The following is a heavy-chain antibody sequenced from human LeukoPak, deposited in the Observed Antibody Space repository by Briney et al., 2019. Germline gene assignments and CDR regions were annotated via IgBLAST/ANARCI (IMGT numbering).Heavy chain of an antibody. CDR2: IDWDDDR. J-gene: IGHJ4*02. CDR3: ARASYDYGGNDFDY. CDR1: GFSLSTSGMC. D-gene: IGHD4-23*01. V-gene: IGHV2-70*11. Sequence: ESGPALVKPTQTLTLTCTFSGFSLSTSGMCVSWIRQPPGKALEWLARIDWDDDRYYSTSLKTRLTISKDPSKNQVVLTMTNMDPVDTATYYCARASYDYGGNDFDYWGQGTLVTVSS.